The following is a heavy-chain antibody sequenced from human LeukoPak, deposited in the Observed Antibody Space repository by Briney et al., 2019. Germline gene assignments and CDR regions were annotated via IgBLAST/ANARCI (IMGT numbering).Heavy chain of an antibody. V-gene: IGHV4-59*01. J-gene: IGHJ6*02. CDR3: ARSAAPIHLGMDA. Sequence: SETLSLTCTVSGGSISSYYWSWIRQPPGKGLEWIGYVYYSGSTNYNPSLKSRVTISVDTSKNQFSLKLSSVTAADTAVYYCARSAAPIHLGMDAWGQGTTVTVSS. CDR1: GGSISSYY. CDR2: VYYSGST.